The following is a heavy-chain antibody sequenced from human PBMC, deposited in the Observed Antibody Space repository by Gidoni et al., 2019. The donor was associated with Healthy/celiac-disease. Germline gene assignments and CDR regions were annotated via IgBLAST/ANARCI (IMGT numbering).Heavy chain of an antibody. CDR1: GCSISSSSYY. CDR3: ARHPKWIRLWLGWFDP. V-gene: IGHV4-39*01. Sequence: QLQLQESGPGLVKPSETLSPTCPVPGCSISSSSYYWGGIRQPPGKGLEWIGSIYYSGSTDQNPSIKSGVTISVDTTKNQFSQKLGSVTAADTAVYYCARHPKWIRLWLGWFDPWGQGTLVTVSS. J-gene: IGHJ5*02. D-gene: IGHD5-18*01. CDR2: IYYSGST.